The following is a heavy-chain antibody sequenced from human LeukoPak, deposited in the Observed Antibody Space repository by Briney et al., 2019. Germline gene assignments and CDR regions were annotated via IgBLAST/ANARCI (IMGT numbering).Heavy chain of an antibody. Sequence: SETLSLTCAVYGGSFSGYYWSWIRQPPGKGLEWIGEINHSGSTNYNSSLKSRVTISVDTSKNQFSLKLSSVTAADTAVYYCARGEFCDYWGQGTLVTVSS. D-gene: IGHD3-9*01. V-gene: IGHV4-34*01. CDR1: GGSFSGYY. CDR2: INHSGST. CDR3: ARGEFCDY. J-gene: IGHJ4*02.